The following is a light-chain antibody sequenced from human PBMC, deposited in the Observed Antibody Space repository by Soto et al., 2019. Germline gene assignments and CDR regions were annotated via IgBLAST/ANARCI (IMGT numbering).Light chain of an antibody. CDR3: QQYNSYWT. CDR1: HSISSW. Sequence: DIQMTQSPSTLSASVGDRVTITCRASHSISSWLAWYQQKPGKAPNLLIYAASTLESGVPSRFSGSGSGTEFTHTISSLQPDDFATYYCQQYNSYWTFGQGTKVDI. J-gene: IGKJ1*01. CDR2: AAS. V-gene: IGKV1-5*01.